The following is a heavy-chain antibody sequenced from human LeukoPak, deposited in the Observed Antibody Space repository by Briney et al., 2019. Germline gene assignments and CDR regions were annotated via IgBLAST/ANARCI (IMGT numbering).Heavy chain of an antibody. Sequence: ASVNVSCKASGYTFTSYGISWLRQAPGQGLEWMGWISAYNGNTNYAQKLHGRVTMTTDTSTSTAYMELRGLRSDDTAVYYCAITARYSSSAQPHWFDPWGQGTLVSVSS. V-gene: IGHV1-18*01. CDR2: ISAYNGNT. J-gene: IGHJ5*02. CDR1: GYTFTSYG. CDR3: AITARYSSSAQPHWFDP. D-gene: IGHD6-13*01.